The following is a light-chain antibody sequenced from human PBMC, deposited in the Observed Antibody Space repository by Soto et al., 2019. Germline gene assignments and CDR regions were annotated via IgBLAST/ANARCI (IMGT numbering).Light chain of an antibody. V-gene: IGKV1-5*01. CDR1: QNVSTS. CDR3: QQYDYSRT. Sequence: DIHLTQSPSTLSASLGDSVTITFRASQNVSTSLAWYQHKPGEAPKLLMFDVSNLESGVPSRFSGSGSGTEFTLSISSLHSDDFATYYCQQYDYSRTFGQGTKVDIK. CDR2: DVS. J-gene: IGKJ1*01.